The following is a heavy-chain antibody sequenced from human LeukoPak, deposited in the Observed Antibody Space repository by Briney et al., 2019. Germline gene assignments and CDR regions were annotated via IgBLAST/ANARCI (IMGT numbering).Heavy chain of an antibody. J-gene: IGHJ4*02. V-gene: IGHV4-4*07. CDR3: ARDAYYYDTRGYYQSDC. Sequence: TSETLSLTCTVSGDSISSFYWSWIRQPAGKGLEWIGHIYTSGSTNYNPSLKSRVTMSVDTSKNQFSLNLKSVTAADTAVYYCARDAYYYDTRGYYQSDCWGQGTLVTVSS. D-gene: IGHD3-22*01. CDR2: IYTSGST. CDR1: GDSISSFY.